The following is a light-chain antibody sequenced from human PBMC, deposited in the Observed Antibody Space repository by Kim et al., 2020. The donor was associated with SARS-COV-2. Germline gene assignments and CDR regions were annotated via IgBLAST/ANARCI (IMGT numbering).Light chain of an antibody. CDR1: KLGDKY. CDR2: QDS. V-gene: IGLV3-1*01. Sequence: SYELTQPPSVSVSPGQTASITCSGDKLGDKYGCWYQQKPGQSPVLVIYQDSKRPSGIPERFSGSNSGNTATLTISGTQGMDEADYYCQAWDSGTAVFGGGTQLTVL. CDR3: QAWDSGTAV. J-gene: IGLJ3*02.